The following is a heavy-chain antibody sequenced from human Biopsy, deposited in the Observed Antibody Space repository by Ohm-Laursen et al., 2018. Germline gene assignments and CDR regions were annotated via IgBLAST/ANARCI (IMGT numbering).Heavy chain of an antibody. J-gene: IGHJ6*02. CDR3: ARATNSTGWPYYYFYGMDV. Sequence: GTLSLTGTVSGGSISSDYWSWIRQTPGKGLEWIGYIYYSGSTNYNPSLKSRVTISVDTSKNQFSLRLNSVTAADTAVYYCARATNSTGWPYYYFYGMDVWGQGTTVTVSS. V-gene: IGHV4-59*01. CDR1: GGSISSDY. CDR2: IYYSGST. D-gene: IGHD2/OR15-2a*01.